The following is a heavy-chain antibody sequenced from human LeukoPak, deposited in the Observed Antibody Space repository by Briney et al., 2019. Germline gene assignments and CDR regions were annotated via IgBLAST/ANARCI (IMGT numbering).Heavy chain of an antibody. CDR3: ARDPSTKYYTDS. CDR1: GYTFTGYY. D-gene: IGHD2-2*01. CDR2: IDPKSGDT. V-gene: IGHV1-2*02. Sequence: RASVKVSCKAFGYTFTGYYLHWVRQAPGQGFEWMGWIDPKSGDTKYAQTFQGRFTMTRDTSINTVYMDLSSLGSDDTAVYYCARDPSTKYYTDSWGQGTLVTVSS. J-gene: IGHJ4*02.